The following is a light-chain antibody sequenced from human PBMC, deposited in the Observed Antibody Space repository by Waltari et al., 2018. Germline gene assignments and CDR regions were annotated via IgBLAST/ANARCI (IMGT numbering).Light chain of an antibody. J-gene: IGKJ2*01. CDR2: DAA. Sequence: DIQMTQSPSSLSASVGDRVTITCQASRDISNNLNWYQQKPGRAPKLLIYDAAKLETGVPSRFSGSGSGTHVTFTISNLRPEDIATYDCQRHDNLSYTFGQGTKLVIK. CDR1: RDISNN. V-gene: IGKV1-33*01. CDR3: QRHDNLSYT.